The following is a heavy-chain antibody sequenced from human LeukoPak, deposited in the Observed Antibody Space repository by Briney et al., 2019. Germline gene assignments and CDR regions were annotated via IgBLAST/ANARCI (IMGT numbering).Heavy chain of an antibody. CDR3: ARIIVGATSGDY. D-gene: IGHD1-26*01. CDR1: GFTFSSYS. V-gene: IGHV3-21*01. CDR2: ISSSSSYI. J-gene: IGHJ4*02. Sequence: PGGSLRLSCAASGFTFSSYSMNWVRQAPGKGLEWVSSISSSSSYIYYADSVKGRFTISRDNAKNSLYLQVNSLRAEDTAVYYCARIIVGATSGDYWGQGTLVTVSS.